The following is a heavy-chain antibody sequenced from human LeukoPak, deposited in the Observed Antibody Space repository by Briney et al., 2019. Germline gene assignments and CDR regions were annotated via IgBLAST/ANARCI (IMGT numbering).Heavy chain of an antibody. J-gene: IGHJ2*01. CDR3: AKDEYSYGRNPIGWYFDL. CDR2: ISWNSGSI. CDR1: GFTFDDYA. Sequence: GGSLRLSCAASGFTFDDYAMHWVRQAPGKGLEWVSGISWNSGSIGYADSVKGRFTISRDNAKNSLYLQMNSLRAEDTALYYCAKDEYSYGRNPIGWYFDLWGRGTLVTVSS. D-gene: IGHD5-18*01. V-gene: IGHV3-9*01.